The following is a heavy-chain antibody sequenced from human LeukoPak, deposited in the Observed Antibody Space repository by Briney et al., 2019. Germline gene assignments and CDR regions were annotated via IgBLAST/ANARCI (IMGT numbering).Heavy chain of an antibody. Sequence: SETLSLTCPVSARSTSSQYWSWIRQPPGKGLEWIGYIYYSGSTNYNPSLKSRVTISVDTSKNQFSLKLSSVTAADTAVYYCAIAVDPWDWGQGTLVTVSS. CDR1: ARSTSSQY. CDR3: AIAVDPWD. CDR2: IYYSGST. J-gene: IGHJ4*02. D-gene: IGHD2-15*01. V-gene: IGHV4-59*08.